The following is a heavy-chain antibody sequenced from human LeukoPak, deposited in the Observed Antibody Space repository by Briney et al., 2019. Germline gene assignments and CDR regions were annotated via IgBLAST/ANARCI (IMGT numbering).Heavy chain of an antibody. J-gene: IGHJ5*02. Sequence: GSLKISCKGSGYSFTSYWIGWVRQMPGKGLEWMGIIHPGDSDTRYSPSLQGQVTISADKSISTAYLQWSSLKASDTAMYYCARLSAPMDWFDPWGQGTLVTVSS. CDR2: IHPGDSDT. V-gene: IGHV5-51*01. D-gene: IGHD5-24*01. CDR3: ARLSAPMDWFDP. CDR1: GYSFTSYW.